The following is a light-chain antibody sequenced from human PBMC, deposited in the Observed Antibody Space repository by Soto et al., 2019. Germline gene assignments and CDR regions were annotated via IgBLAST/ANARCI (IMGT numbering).Light chain of an antibody. V-gene: IGKV4-1*01. J-gene: IGKJ1*01. CDR3: QHYYSDPPWT. Sequence: DIVMTQSPDSLAVSLGERATINCRSSQSDLYSFNNKNYLGWYQQKPGQAPKLLIYWASTRESGVPDRFSGRGSGTDFTLTISSLQAEDVAVYYCQHYYSDPPWTFGQGTKVEIK. CDR1: QSDLYSFNNKNY. CDR2: WAS.